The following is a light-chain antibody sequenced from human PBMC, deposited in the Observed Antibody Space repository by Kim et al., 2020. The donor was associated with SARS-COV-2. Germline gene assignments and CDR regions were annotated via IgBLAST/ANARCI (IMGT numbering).Light chain of an antibody. Sequence: DIQMTQSPSSLSASVGDRVTITCQASQDISNYLNWYQQKPRKAPKLLIYDASNLETGVPSRFSGSGSGTDFTFTIRSLQPEDIATYYCQHYDQLPLTFGGGTKVDIK. CDR2: DAS. J-gene: IGKJ4*01. CDR3: QHYDQLPLT. V-gene: IGKV1-33*01. CDR1: QDISNY.